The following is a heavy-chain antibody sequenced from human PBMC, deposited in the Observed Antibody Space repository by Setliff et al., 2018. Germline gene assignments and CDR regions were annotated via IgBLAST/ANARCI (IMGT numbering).Heavy chain of an antibody. D-gene: IGHD2-8*01. CDR2: ISTTGDTI. CDR3: AKDRVNDGVWDFDS. Sequence: GGSLRLSCTASKFSFSSYYMAWIRQTPGKGLEWLSYISTTGDTISYADSVKGRFTISRDNSKSSVFLHINSVTAEDTAIYYCAKDRVNDGVWDFDSWGPGILVTVSS. CDR1: KFSFSSYY. J-gene: IGHJ4*02. V-gene: IGHV3-11*01.